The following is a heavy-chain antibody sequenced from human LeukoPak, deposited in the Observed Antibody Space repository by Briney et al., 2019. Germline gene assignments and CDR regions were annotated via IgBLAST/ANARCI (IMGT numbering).Heavy chain of an antibody. CDR3: ARLRWGRHAFDI. CDR1: GDSIGSSTYY. J-gene: IGHJ3*02. CDR2: IYYSSGST. D-gene: IGHD1-26*01. V-gene: IGHV4-39*01. Sequence: PSETLSLTCTVSGDSIGSSTYYWGWIRQPPGKGLERIGTIYYSSGSTYYNPSLKSRVTISVDTSKNQFSLKLSSVTAADTAVYYCARLRWGRHAFDIWGQGTMVTVSS.